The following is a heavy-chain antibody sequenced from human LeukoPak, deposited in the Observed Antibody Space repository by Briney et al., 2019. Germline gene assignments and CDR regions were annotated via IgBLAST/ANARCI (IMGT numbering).Heavy chain of an antibody. CDR1: GYTFTCYY. Sequence: ASVKVSCKASGYTFTCYYMHWVRQAPGQGLEWMGWINPNSGGTNYAQKFQGRVTMTRDTSISTAYMELSRLRSDDTAVYYCARGVVPPEYYYYYMDVWGKGTTVTVSS. V-gene: IGHV1-2*02. D-gene: IGHD2-2*01. J-gene: IGHJ6*03. CDR3: ARGVVPPEYYYYYMDV. CDR2: INPNSGGT.